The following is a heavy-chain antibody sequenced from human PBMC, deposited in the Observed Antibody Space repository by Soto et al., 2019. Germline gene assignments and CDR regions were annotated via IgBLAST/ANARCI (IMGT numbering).Heavy chain of an antibody. CDR2: IYYSGST. J-gene: IGHJ6*02. CDR1: GGSISSYY. Sequence: QVQLQESGPGLVKPSETLSLNCTVSGGSISSYYWSWIRQPPGKGLEWIGYIYYSGSTNYNPSLKSRVTISVDTSKNQFSLKLSSVTSADTAVYYCASGGYDSYYYYYYGMDVWGQGTTVTVSS. V-gene: IGHV4-59*08. CDR3: ASGGYDSYYYYYYGMDV. D-gene: IGHD5-12*01.